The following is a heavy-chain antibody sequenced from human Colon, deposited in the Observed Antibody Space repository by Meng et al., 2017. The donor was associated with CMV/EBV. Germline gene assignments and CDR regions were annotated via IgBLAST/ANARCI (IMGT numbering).Heavy chain of an antibody. J-gene: IGHJ4*02. D-gene: IGHD3-3*01. CDR1: GDSISTYY. V-gene: IGHV4-59*01. CDR3: ARRVVFGLVNLFDY. CDR2: IYYSGST. Sequence: SETLSLTCTVSGDSISTYYWSWIRQPPGKELEWIGYIYYSGSTYYNPSLKSRVTISVDTSKNQFSLRLSSVTAADTAVYYCARRVVFGLVNLFDYWGQGTLVTVSS.